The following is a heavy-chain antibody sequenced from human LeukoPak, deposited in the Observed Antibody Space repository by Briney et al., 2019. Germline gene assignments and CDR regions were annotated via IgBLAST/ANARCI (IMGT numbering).Heavy chain of an antibody. Sequence: PSETLSLTCAVYSGSFSGYYWSWIRQPPGKGLEWIGEINHSGSTNYNPSLKSRVTISVDTSKNQFSLKLSSVTAADTAVYYCARHIRGSYYFYYMDVWGKGTTVTISS. V-gene: IGHV4-34*01. D-gene: IGHD1-26*01. CDR2: INHSGST. CDR1: SGSFSGYY. CDR3: ARHIRGSYYFYYMDV. J-gene: IGHJ6*03.